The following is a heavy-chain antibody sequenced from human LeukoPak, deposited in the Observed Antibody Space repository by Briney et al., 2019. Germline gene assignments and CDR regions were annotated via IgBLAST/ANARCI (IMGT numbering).Heavy chain of an antibody. CDR1: GFTFSSYE. CDR3: AKFASGSYYQGVDY. J-gene: IGHJ4*02. Sequence: GGSLRLSCAASGFTFSSYEMNWVRQAPGKGLEWVSAVSGSGGSTYYADSVKGRFTISRDNSKNTLYLQMNSLRAEDTAVYYCAKFASGSYYQGVDYWGQGTLVTVSS. CDR2: VSGSGGST. V-gene: IGHV3-23*01. D-gene: IGHD3-10*01.